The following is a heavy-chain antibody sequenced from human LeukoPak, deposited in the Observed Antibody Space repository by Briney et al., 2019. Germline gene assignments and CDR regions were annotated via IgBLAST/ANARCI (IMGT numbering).Heavy chain of an antibody. CDR2: IWYDGSIK. CDR1: GFSFSSNG. CDR3: ARMSGSYLDY. D-gene: IGHD1-26*01. V-gene: IGHV3-33*01. J-gene: IGHJ4*02. Sequence: GGSLRLSCAASGFSFSSNGMPWVRQAPGKGLEWVAVIWYDGSIKYYADSVKGRFTISRDNSKNTLYLQMNSLRAEDTAVYYCARMSGSYLDYWGQGTLVTVSS.